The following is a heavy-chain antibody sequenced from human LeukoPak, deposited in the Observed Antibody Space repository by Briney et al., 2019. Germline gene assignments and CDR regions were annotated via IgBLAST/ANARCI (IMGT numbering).Heavy chain of an antibody. CDR3: ATEKVVVPAANYYYYYGMDV. CDR2: MNPNSGNT. J-gene: IGHJ6*02. V-gene: IGHV1-8*01. Sequence: ASVKVSCKASGYTFTSYDINWVRQATGQGLEWMGWMNPNSGNTGYAQKFQGRVTMTRNTSISTAYMELSSLRSEDTAVYYCATEKVVVPAANYYYYYGMDVWGQGTTVTVSS. CDR1: GYTFTSYD. D-gene: IGHD2-2*01.